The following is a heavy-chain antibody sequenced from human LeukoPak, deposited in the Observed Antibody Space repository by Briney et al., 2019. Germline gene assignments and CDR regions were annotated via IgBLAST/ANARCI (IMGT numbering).Heavy chain of an antibody. D-gene: IGHD2-15*01. V-gene: IGHV3-23*01. CDR1: GFTFNTYA. Sequence: GGSLRLSCAASGFTFNTYAMNWVRQAPGKGLEWVSAISDSGGSTYYADSVKGRFTISRDNSKNTVYLQIHRLRAEDTAVYYCAKGKGSSSSSIDWWGQGTLVTDSS. J-gene: IGHJ4*02. CDR3: AKGKGSSSSSIDW. CDR2: ISDSGGST.